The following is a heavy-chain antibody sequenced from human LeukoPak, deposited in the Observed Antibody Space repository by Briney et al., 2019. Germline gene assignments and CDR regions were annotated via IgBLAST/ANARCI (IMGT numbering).Heavy chain of an antibody. V-gene: IGHV3-7*01. CDR3: TRGRFCSSTSCSHFDY. J-gene: IGHJ4*02. D-gene: IGHD2-2*01. Sequence: GGSLRLSCAASGFTFSDYYMSWIRQAPGKGLEWVANIREDGSEQYYVDSVRGRFTISRDNAKNSVFLQMNSLTVEDTATYYCTRGRFCSSTSCSHFDYWGQGTLVTVSS. CDR2: IREDGSEQ. CDR1: GFTFSDYY.